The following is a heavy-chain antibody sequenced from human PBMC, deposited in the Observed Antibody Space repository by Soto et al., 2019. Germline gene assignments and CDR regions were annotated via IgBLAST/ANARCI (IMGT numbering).Heavy chain of an antibody. D-gene: IGHD6-19*01. V-gene: IGHV3-30-3*01. J-gene: IGHJ5*02. CDR3: ARDMYSSDYFVKWFEP. Sequence: SCKASGDTFSNHTISLFRQPPGKGLEWVAVISHDGINKHYADSVKGRVTVSRDNSNHSLDLQLNSLRGEDTAMYYCARDMYSSDYFVKWFEPWGQGTLVTVSS. CDR1: GDTFSNHT. CDR2: ISHDGINK.